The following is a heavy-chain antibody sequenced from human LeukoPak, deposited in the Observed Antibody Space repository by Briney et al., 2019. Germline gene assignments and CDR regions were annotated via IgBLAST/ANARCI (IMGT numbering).Heavy chain of an antibody. CDR3: ARGRNYYDSSTYFHSFDY. V-gene: IGHV3-21*01. Sequence: GGSLRLSCAASGFTFSSYSMNWVRQAPGKGLEWVSSISSSSSYIYYADSVKGRFTISRDNAKNSLYLQMNGLRDEDTAVYYCARGRNYYDSSTYFHSFDYWGPGTEVTVSS. J-gene: IGHJ4*02. CDR2: ISSSSSYI. D-gene: IGHD3-22*01. CDR1: GFTFSSYS.